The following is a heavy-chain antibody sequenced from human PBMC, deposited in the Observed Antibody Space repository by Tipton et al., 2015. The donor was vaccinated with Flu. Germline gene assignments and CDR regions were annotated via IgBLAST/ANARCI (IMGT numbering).Heavy chain of an antibody. Sequence: GLVKPSETLSLMCRVSGGAIMSYYWSWIRQSPGKGLEWIGNIFRTGSTYHNPSLKSRVTMSVDTSKNQFSLKVFSVTAADTAVYYCARRDYSNYVSDPKNWFDPWGQGTLVTVSS. CDR3: ARRDYSNYVSDPKNWFDP. V-gene: IGHV4-4*09. CDR1: GGAIMSYY. CDR2: IFRTGST. J-gene: IGHJ5*02. D-gene: IGHD4-11*01.